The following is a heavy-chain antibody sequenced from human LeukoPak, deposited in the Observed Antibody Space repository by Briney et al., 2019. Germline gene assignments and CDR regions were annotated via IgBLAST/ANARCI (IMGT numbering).Heavy chain of an antibody. CDR3: ARSGVDILTGCISFDP. CDR2: ISAYNGNT. V-gene: IGHV1-18*01. D-gene: IGHD3-9*01. J-gene: IGHJ5*02. CDR1: GYTFTSYG. Sequence: GASVKVSCKASGYTFTSYGISWVRQAPGQGLEWMGWISAYNGNTNYAQKLQGRVIMTTDTSTSTAYMELRSLRSDDTAVYYCARSGVDILTGCISFDPWGQGTLVTVSS.